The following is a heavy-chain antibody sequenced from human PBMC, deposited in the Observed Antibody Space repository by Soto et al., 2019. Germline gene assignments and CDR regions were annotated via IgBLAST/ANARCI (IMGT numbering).Heavy chain of an antibody. D-gene: IGHD6-19*01. CDR3: ASTGSYSSGCSY. V-gene: IGHV3-23*01. Sequence: EVQLLESGGGLVQPGGSLRLSCAASGFTFSSYAMSCVRQAPGKGLEWVSAISGSGGSTYYADSVKGRFTISRDYSKNTLYLQMNSLRAEDTAVYYCASTGSYSSGCSYWGQGTLVTVSS. CDR2: ISGSGGST. J-gene: IGHJ4*02. CDR1: GFTFSSYA.